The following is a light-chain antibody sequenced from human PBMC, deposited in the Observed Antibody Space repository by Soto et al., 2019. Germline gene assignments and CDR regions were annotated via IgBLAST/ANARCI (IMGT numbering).Light chain of an antibody. V-gene: IGLV2-8*01. Sequence: QSALTQPPSASGSPGQSVTISCTGTSSDVGGYNYVSWYQQHPGKAPKLMIYEVSKRPSGVPDRFSGSKSGNTASLTVSGLQDEDEAYYYCSSYAGSNNLVFGTGTKLTVL. J-gene: IGLJ1*01. CDR1: SSDVGGYNY. CDR3: SSYAGSNNLV. CDR2: EVS.